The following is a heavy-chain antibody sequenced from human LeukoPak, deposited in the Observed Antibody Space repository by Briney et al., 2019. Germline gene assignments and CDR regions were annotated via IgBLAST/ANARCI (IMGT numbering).Heavy chain of an antibody. CDR2: ISVSGDST. V-gene: IGHV3-23*01. D-gene: IGHD5-24*01. J-gene: IGHJ4*02. Sequence: GGSPRLSCEGSGFTFSDYPMNWVRQAPGKGLEWVSLISVSGDSTYYADSVKGRFTISRDNSKNTLYLQMNSLRAEDTAVYYCARGRRGRDGYSTFDYWGQGTLVTVSS. CDR3: ARGRRGRDGYSTFDY. CDR1: GFTFSDYP.